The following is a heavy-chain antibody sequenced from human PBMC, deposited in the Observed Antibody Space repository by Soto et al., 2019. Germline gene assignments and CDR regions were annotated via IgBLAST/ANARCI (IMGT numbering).Heavy chain of an antibody. D-gene: IGHD2-21*01. CDR2: IMPILGIA. V-gene: IGHV1-69*02. CDR1: GGTFSSYT. Sequence: QVQLVQSGAEVKKPGSSVKVSCKASGGTFSSYTISWVRQAPGQGLEWMGRIMPILGIANYAQKFKGRVTSTTNKSNSTAYMELSSMRSEDTVVYYCATEAYCSGDCYSNWFDPWGQGTLVTVSS. CDR3: ATEAYCSGDCYSNWFDP. J-gene: IGHJ5*02.